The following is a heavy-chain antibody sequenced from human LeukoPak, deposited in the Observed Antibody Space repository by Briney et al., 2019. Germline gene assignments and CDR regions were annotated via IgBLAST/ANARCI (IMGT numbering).Heavy chain of an antibody. Sequence: GGSLRLSCAASGFTFSSYEMNWVRQAPGKGLEWVSSISSSSSYIYYADSVKGRFTISRDNAKNSLYLQMNSLRAEDTAVYYCARGVDYYGSGSSLGVWGKGTTVTISS. CDR2: ISSSSSYI. D-gene: IGHD3-10*01. CDR1: GFTFSSYE. J-gene: IGHJ6*04. CDR3: ARGVDYYGSGSSLGV. V-gene: IGHV3-21*01.